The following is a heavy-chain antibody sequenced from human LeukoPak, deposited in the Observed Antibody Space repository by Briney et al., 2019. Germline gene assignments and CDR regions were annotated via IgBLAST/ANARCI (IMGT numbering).Heavy chain of an antibody. D-gene: IGHD5/OR15-5a*01. CDR3: ARCVTYYYYYMDV. Sequence: ASVTVSFKASGYTFTIYGISWVRQAPGQGLEWMGWISAYNGNTNYAQKLQGRVTMTTDTSTSTAYMELRSLRSDDTAVYYCARCVTYYYYYMDVWGKGTTVTISS. CDR1: GYTFTIYG. J-gene: IGHJ6*03. CDR2: ISAYNGNT. V-gene: IGHV1-18*01.